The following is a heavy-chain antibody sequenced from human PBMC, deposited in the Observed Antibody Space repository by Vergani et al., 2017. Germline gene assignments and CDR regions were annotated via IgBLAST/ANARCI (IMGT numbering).Heavy chain of an antibody. CDR2: INSDGSST. CDR1: GFTFSSYW. J-gene: IGHJ6*02. Sequence: EVQLVESGGGLVKPGGSLRLSCAASGFTFSSYWMHWVRQAPGKGLVWVSRINSDGSSTSYADSVKGRFTISRDNAKNTLYLQMNSLRAEDTAVYYCARVSANEAYYYYGMDVWGQGTTVTVSS. V-gene: IGHV3-74*02. CDR3: ARVSANEAYYYYGMDV. D-gene: IGHD2-8*01.